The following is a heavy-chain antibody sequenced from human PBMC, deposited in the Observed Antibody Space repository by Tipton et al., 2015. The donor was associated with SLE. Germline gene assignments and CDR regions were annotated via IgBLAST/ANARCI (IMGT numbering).Heavy chain of an antibody. V-gene: IGHV4-59*12. Sequence: LRLSCTVSGGSISSYYWSWIRQPPGKGLEWIGYIYYSGSTNYNPSLKSRVTISVDTSKNQFSLKLSSVTAADTAVYYCARRDGGGYFDLWGRGSLVTVSS. D-gene: IGHD3-16*01. CDR3: ARRDGGGYFDL. J-gene: IGHJ2*01. CDR2: IYYSGST. CDR1: GGSISSYY.